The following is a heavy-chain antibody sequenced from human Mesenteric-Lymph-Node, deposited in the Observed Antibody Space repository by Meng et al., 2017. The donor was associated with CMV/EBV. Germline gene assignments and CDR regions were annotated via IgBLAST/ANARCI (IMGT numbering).Heavy chain of an antibody. CDR2: INKDGSEK. Sequence: GESLKISCAASGFTFSNAWMSWVRQAPGKGLEWVANINKDGSEKYYVDCVMGRFTVSRDNANKSLYLRLNSRRVEDTSLSNCGEIDGTKLLYCQLLLGMDFRGPGTLVTVSS. D-gene: IGHD2-15*01. V-gene: IGHV3-7*01. CDR1: GFTFSNAW. CDR3: GEIDGTKLLYCQLLLGMDF. J-gene: IGHJ4*03.